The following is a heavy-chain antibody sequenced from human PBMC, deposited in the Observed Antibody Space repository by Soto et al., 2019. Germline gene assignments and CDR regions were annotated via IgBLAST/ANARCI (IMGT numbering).Heavy chain of an antibody. CDR3: ASGQYCSGGSCYSEPFRY. CDR2: IHPSGTT. D-gene: IGHD2-15*01. J-gene: IGHJ4*02. CDR1: GDCITSGGFL. Sequence: TLSLTCTVSGDCITSGGFLWTWIRQRPGQELEWLGYIHPSGTTSYSPSFKIRVTISMDGSNNRFSLRLTSVTAADTAVYYCASGQYCSGGSCYSEPFRYWGQGTPVTVSS. V-gene: IGHV4-30-2*01.